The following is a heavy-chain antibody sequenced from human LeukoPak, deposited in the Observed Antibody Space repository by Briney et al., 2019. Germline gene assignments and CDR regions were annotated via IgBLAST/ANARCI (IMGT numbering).Heavy chain of an antibody. Sequence: GGSLRLSCAASGFTFRNYWMSWVRQVPGTGLEWVANIKQDGSDGNYVTPVRGRFTISRDNAESSLYLQMNSLRAEDTAVYYCVRNLAVAGTCFDSWGQGTLVTVSS. CDR1: GFTFRNYW. J-gene: IGHJ4*02. D-gene: IGHD6-19*01. CDR3: VRNLAVAGTCFDS. V-gene: IGHV3-7*03. CDR2: IKQDGSDG.